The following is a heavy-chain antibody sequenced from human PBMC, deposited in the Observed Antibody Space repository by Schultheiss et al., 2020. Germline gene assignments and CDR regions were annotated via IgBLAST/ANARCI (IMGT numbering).Heavy chain of an antibody. CDR2: IYHSGST. V-gene: IGHV4-4*02. J-gene: IGHJ3*02. D-gene: IGHD4-17*01. Sequence: SETLSLTCAVSGGSISSSNWWSWVRQPPGKGLEWIGEIYHSGSTNYNPSLKSRVTISVDKSKNQFSLKLSSVTAADTAVYYCARFVDGAYGRAFDIWGQGTMVTVSS. CDR1: GGSISSSNW. CDR3: ARFVDGAYGRAFDI.